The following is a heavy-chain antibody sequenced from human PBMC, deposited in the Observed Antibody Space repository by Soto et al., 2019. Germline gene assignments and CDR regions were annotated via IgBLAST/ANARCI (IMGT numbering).Heavy chain of an antibody. V-gene: IGHV5-51*01. CDR1: GYSFTSYW. D-gene: IGHD1-26*01. CDR2: IYPGDSDT. J-gene: IGHJ6*02. CDR3: ARLSGSYYYNYCYYYGMDV. Sequence: GESLKISCKGSGYSFTSYWIGWVRQMPGKGLEWMGIIYPGDSDTRYSPSFQGQVTISADKSISTAYLQWSSLKASDTAMYYFARLSGSYYYNYCYYYGMDVWGQGTTVTVSS.